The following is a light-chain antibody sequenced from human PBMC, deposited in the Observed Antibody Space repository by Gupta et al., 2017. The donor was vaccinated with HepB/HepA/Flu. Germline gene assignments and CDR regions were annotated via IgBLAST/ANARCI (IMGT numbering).Light chain of an antibody. J-gene: IGKJ5*01. V-gene: IGKV4-1*01. Sequence: DIVMTQSPDSLAVSLGERATINGKSSQRRFNYRNFLAWYQQKPGHPPKLLISWASTRESGVPDRFSGTGSGTDFTLTITSLQAEDVAVYYCQQDVDTPNTFGQGTQLEIK. CDR3: QQDVDTPNT. CDR2: WAS. CDR1: QRRFNYRNF.